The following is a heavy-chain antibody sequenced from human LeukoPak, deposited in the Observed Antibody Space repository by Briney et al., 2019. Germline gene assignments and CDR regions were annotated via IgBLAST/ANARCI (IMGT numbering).Heavy chain of an antibody. Sequence: PSETQSLTCTVSGGSISCSSYYWGWIRQPPGKGLEWIGSIYYSGSTYYNPSLKSRVTISVDTSNNQFSLKLSSVTAADTAVYYCASPPMNCSGGSCYSGWFDPWGQGTLVTVSS. J-gene: IGHJ5*02. V-gene: IGHV4-39*01. D-gene: IGHD2-15*01. CDR1: GGSISCSSYY. CDR2: IYYSGST. CDR3: ASPPMNCSGGSCYSGWFDP.